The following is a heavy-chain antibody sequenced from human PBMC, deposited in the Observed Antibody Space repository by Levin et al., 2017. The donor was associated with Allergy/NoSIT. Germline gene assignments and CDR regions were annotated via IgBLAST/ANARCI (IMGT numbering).Heavy chain of an antibody. CDR2: IQTSGRT. J-gene: IGHJ4*02. V-gene: IGHV4-61*02. CDR1: GGSISSGDYY. CDR3: ARDAGSGWNGYHWDY. Sequence: PSETLSLTCTVSGGSISSGDYYWSWIRQPAGKGLEWMGRIQTSGRTDYNPSLKSRVTISVDTSKNQFSLNLNSVTAADTAIYYCARDAGSGWNGYHWDYWGQGTLVTVSS. D-gene: IGHD6-19*01.